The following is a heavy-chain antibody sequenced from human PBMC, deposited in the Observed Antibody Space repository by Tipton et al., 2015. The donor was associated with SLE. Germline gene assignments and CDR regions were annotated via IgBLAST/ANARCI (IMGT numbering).Heavy chain of an antibody. CDR3: ARELGMGWFDP. D-gene: IGHD7-27*01. CDR1: GYTLTELS. Sequence: QSGAEVKKPGASVRVSCKVSGYTLTELSMHWVRQAPGKGLEWMGGFDPEDGETIYAQKFQGRVTMTGDTSISTAYMELSRLRSDDTAVYYCARELGMGWFDPWGQGTLVTVSS. V-gene: IGHV1-24*01. J-gene: IGHJ5*02. CDR2: FDPEDGET.